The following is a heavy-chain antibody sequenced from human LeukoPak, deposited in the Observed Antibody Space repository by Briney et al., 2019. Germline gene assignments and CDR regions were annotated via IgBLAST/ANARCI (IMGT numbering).Heavy chain of an antibody. CDR2: INTNTGNP. CDR1: GYTFTSYA. Sequence: ASVKVSCKASGYTFTSYAMNWVRQAPGQGLEWMGWINTNTGNPTYAQGFTGRFVFSLDTSVSTAYLQISSLKAEDTAVYYCARGTGGGYDFPGDFDYWGQGTLVTVSS. V-gene: IGHV7-4-1*02. D-gene: IGHD5-12*01. CDR3: ARGTGGGYDFPGDFDY. J-gene: IGHJ4*02.